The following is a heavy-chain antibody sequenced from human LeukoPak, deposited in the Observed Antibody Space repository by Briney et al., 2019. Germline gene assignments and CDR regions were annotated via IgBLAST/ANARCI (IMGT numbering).Heavy chain of an antibody. J-gene: IGHJ4*02. Sequence: KPSETLSFTCAVYGGSFSGYYWSWIRQPPGKGLEWIGEINHSGSTNYNPSLKSRVTISVDTSKNQFSLKLSSVTAADTAVYYCARGSYRRTTGSGHSGFDYWGQGTLVTVSS. CDR1: GGSFSGYY. CDR3: ARGSYRRTTGSGHSGFDY. CDR2: INHSGST. V-gene: IGHV4-34*01. D-gene: IGHD4-17*01.